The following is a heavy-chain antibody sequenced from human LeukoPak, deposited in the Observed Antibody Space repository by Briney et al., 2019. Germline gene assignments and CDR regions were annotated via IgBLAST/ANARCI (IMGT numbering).Heavy chain of an antibody. Sequence: ASVKVSCKASGYTFTSYGISWVRQAPGQGLEWMGWISAYNGNTNYAQKLQGRVTMTTDTSTSTAYMELSSLRSEDTAVYYCARGTDIVATIKESAFDIWGQGTMVTVSS. J-gene: IGHJ3*02. CDR1: GYTFTSYG. D-gene: IGHD5-12*01. CDR2: ISAYNGNT. V-gene: IGHV1-18*01. CDR3: ARGTDIVATIKESAFDI.